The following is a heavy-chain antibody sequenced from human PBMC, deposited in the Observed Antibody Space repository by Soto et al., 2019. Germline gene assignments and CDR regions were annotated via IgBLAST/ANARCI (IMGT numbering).Heavy chain of an antibody. D-gene: IGHD3-10*01. CDR1: GFTFSSYG. V-gene: IGHV3-23*01. CDR2: IGGSGGTT. Sequence: EVQLLESGGGLVQPGGYLRLSCAASGFTFSSYGMSWVRQAPGKGLEWVSSIGGSGGTTYYADSVRGRFTISRDNYQNTLYLQMNSLRAEDTAVYYCAKLVASYGSENWGQGTLVTVSS. CDR3: AKLVASYGSEN. J-gene: IGHJ4*02.